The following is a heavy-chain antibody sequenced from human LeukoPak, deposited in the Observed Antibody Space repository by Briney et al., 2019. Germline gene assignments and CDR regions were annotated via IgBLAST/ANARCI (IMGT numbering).Heavy chain of an antibody. D-gene: IGHD2-2*01. V-gene: IGHV3-30*02. J-gene: IGHJ4*02. CDR3: AKDFFQLPQAYFDY. CDR2: IRNDGSDK. CDR1: GFTFSRSW. Sequence: GGSLRLSCAASGFTFSRSWMTWVRQAPGKGLEWVAFIRNDGSDKYYADSVKGRFTISRDNSKSTVYLQMNSLRAEDTAVYYCAKDFFQLPQAYFDYWGQGSLVTVSS.